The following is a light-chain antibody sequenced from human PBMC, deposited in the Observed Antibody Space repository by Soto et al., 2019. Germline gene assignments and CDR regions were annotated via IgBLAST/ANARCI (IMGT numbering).Light chain of an antibody. Sequence: IDMTHSPSSLSSSVLDRFTITFQASQNINNYLNWYQQKPGRAPKLLIYDASNLEAGVPSRFRGSGSGTDFTFTISRLQPEDIATYYCQQYDNLHTFGQGTRLEIK. CDR3: QQYDNLHT. CDR2: DAS. J-gene: IGKJ5*01. CDR1: QNINNY. V-gene: IGKV1-33*01.